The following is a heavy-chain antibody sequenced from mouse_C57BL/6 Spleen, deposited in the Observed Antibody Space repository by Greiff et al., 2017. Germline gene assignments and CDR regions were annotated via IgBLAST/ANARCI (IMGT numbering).Heavy chain of an antibody. D-gene: IGHD1-1*01. CDR2: ISSGSSTI. CDR3: ARPDYYGSSPFAY. V-gene: IGHV5-17*01. CDR1: GFTFSDYG. Sequence: EVQGVESGGGLVKPGGSLTLSCAASGFTFSDYGMHWVRQAPEKGLEWVAYISSGSSTIYYADTVKGRFTISRDNAKNTLFLQMTSLRSEDTAMYYCARPDYYGSSPFAYWGQGTLVTVSA. J-gene: IGHJ3*01.